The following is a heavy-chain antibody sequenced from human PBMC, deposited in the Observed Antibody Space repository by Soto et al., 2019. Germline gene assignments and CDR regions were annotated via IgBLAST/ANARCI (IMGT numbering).Heavy chain of an antibody. Sequence: PGGSLRLSCAASGFTLSSYAMSWVRQAPGKGLEWVSAISGSGGSTYYADSVKGRFTISRDNSKNTLYLQMNSLRAEDTAVYYCAKLDYYYYYGMDVWGQGTTVTVSS. CDR2: ISGSGGST. J-gene: IGHJ6*02. CDR1: GFTLSSYA. V-gene: IGHV3-23*01. CDR3: AKLDYYYYYGMDV.